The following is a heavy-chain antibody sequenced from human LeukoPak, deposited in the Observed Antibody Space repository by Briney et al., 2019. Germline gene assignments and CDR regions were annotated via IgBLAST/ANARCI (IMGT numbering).Heavy chain of an antibody. CDR3: ARGRGEGRGIAMVRGVRAPSYNWFDP. V-gene: IGHV4-39*07. J-gene: IGHJ5*02. CDR1: GGSISSSSYY. Sequence: LETLSLTCTVSGGSISSSSYYWGWIRQPPGKGLEWIGSIYYSGSTYYNPSLKSRVTISVDTSKNQFSLKLSSVTAADTAVYYCARGRGEGRGIAMVRGVRAPSYNWFDPWGHGTQVTVSS. D-gene: IGHD3-10*01. CDR2: IYYSGST.